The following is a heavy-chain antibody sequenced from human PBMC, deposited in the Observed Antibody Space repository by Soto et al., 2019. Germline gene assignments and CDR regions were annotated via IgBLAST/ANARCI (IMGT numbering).Heavy chain of an antibody. V-gene: IGHV3-13*01. CDR1: GFTFSSYD. Sequence: PGGSLRLSCAASGFTFSSYDMHWVRQATGKGLEWVSAIGTAGDTYYPGSVKGRFTISRENAKNSLYLQMNSLRAGATAVYYCARMTTVTRLGGLGYYYYTDVWGKGTTVTVSS. CDR3: ARMTTVTRLGGLGYYYYTDV. CDR2: IGTAGDT. D-gene: IGHD4-17*01. J-gene: IGHJ6*03.